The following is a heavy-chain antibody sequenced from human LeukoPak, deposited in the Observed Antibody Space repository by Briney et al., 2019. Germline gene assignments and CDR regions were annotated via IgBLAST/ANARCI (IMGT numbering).Heavy chain of an antibody. CDR2: IYWNDDK. V-gene: IGHV2-5*01. J-gene: IGHJ3*01. Sequence: SGPTLVKPTQTLTLTCTFSGFSLSTSGVGEGWIRQPPGKALEWLALIYWNDDKRYSPSLKSRLTITKDTSKNQVVLTMTNMDPVDTATYYCAHRSLPDYYDSSGYYFGAFDVWGQGTMVTVSS. CDR3: AHRSLPDYYDSSGYYFGAFDV. D-gene: IGHD3-22*01. CDR1: GFSLSTSGVG.